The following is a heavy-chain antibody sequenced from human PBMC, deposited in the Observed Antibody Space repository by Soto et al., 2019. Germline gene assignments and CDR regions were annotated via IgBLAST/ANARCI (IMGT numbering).Heavy chain of an antibody. J-gene: IGHJ6*02. D-gene: IGHD3-10*01. Sequence: PXGSLRLSCAASGFTFTSYGMHWVRQAPGKGLEWVALIWYDGSHKYYADSVKGRFTISRDDSKNTLFLQMNSLRAEDTAVYYCAKDRTTLVRGVSPLYYNGMDVWGLGTTVTVSS. CDR2: IWYDGSHK. CDR1: GFTFTSYG. V-gene: IGHV3-30*02. CDR3: AKDRTTLVRGVSPLYYNGMDV.